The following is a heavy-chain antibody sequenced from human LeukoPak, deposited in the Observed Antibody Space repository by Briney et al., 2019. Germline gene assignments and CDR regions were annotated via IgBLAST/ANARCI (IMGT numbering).Heavy chain of an antibody. CDR3: ARVLVRFLEWLSSPDWFDP. D-gene: IGHD3-3*01. CDR2: ISAYNGNT. Sequence: ASVKVSCKASGYTFTSYGISWVRQAPGQGLEWMGWISAYNGNTNYAQKLQGRVTTTTDTSTSTAYMELRSLRSDDTAVYYCARVLVRFLEWLSSPDWFDPWGQGTLVTVSS. CDR1: GYTFTSYG. V-gene: IGHV1-18*01. J-gene: IGHJ5*02.